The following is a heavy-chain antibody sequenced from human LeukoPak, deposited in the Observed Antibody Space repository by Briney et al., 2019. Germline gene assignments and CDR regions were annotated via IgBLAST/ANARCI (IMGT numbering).Heavy chain of an antibody. CDR2: IKQDGSEK. CDR1: GFTFSSYW. CDR3: AKALASMVRGVIMRATDY. J-gene: IGHJ4*02. V-gene: IGHV3-7*01. D-gene: IGHD3-10*01. Sequence: PGGSLRLSCAASGFTFSSYWMSWVRQAPGKGLEWVANIKQDGSEKYYADSVKGRFTISRDNSKNTLYLQMNSLRAEDTAVYYCAKALASMVRGVIMRATDYWGQGTLVTVSS.